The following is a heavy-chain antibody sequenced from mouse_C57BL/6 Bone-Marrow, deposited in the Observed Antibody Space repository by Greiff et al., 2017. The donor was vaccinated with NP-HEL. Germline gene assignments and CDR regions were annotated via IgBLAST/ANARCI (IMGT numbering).Heavy chain of an antibody. CDR3: ARDGYYPYYYAMDY. D-gene: IGHD2-3*01. Sequence: VQLQQSGPGLVQPSQSLSITCTVSGFSLTSYGVHWVRQSPGKGLEWLGVIWSGGSTDSNAAFISRLSISKDNSKSQVFFKMNSLQADDTAIYYCARDGYYPYYYAMDYWGQGTSVTVSS. CDR1: GFSLTSYG. CDR2: IWSGGST. J-gene: IGHJ4*01. V-gene: IGHV2-2*01.